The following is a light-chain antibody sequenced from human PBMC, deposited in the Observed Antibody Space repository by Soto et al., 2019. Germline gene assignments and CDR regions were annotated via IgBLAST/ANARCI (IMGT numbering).Light chain of an antibody. CDR2: GAS. J-gene: IGKJ1*01. CDR1: QSVSNNY. CDR3: QQYGSSPRT. V-gene: IGKV3-20*01. Sequence: EVVLTQSPVPLSSSPGERATLSCRASQSVSNNYLAWYQQKHGQAPRVLMYGASSRATGIPDRFAGSGSGTDFTLTISRLEPEDCAMYYCQQYGSSPRTFGQGTKVDIK.